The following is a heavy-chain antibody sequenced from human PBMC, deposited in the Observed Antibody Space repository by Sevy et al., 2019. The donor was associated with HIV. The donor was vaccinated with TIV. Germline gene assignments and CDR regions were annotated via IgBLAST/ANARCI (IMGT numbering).Heavy chain of an antibody. CDR1: GFTFSTYA. V-gene: IGHV3-30-3*01. Sequence: GGSLRLSCAASGFTFSTYAIHWVRQAPGKGLEWVAVISYDGNNKYYADSVKGRFTISRDNSKKTLYLQLNSLRAEDTAVYFCAKDLQWEQEYYYYGMDVWGQGTTVTVSS. CDR2: ISYDGNNK. CDR3: AKDLQWEQEYYYYGMDV. J-gene: IGHJ6*02. D-gene: IGHD1-26*01.